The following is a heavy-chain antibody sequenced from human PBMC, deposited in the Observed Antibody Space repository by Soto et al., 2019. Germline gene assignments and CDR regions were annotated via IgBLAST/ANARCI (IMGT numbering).Heavy chain of an antibody. D-gene: IGHD2-2*02. CDR3: ATDPPRGVYPPPFDY. CDR1: GYTLTELS. CDR2: FDPEDGET. Sequence: ASVKVSCKVSGYTLTELSMHWVRQAPGKGLEWMGGFDPEDGETIYAQKFQGRVTMTEDTSTDTAYMELSSLRSEDTAVYYCATDPPRGVYPPPFDYWGQGTLVTVSS. J-gene: IGHJ4*02. V-gene: IGHV1-24*01.